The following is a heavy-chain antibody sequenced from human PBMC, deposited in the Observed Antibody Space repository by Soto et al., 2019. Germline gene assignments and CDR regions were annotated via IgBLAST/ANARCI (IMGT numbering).Heavy chain of an antibody. CDR3: ARAVTSYYYGSGSETYYFDY. V-gene: IGHV1-69*06. CDR2: IIPIFGTA. J-gene: IGHJ4*02. D-gene: IGHD3-10*01. Sequence: QVQLVQSGAEVKKPGSSVKVSCKDSGCTFSSYAISWVRQAPGQGLEWMGGIIPIFGTANYAQKFQGRVTIPADKSTSTAYLALSSLRSEYTAVYYCARAVTSYYYGSGSETYYFDYWGQGTRVTVSS. CDR1: GCTFSSYA.